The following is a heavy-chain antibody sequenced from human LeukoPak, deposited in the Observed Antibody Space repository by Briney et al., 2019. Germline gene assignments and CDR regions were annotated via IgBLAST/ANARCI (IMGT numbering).Heavy chain of an antibody. D-gene: IGHD3-10*01. Sequence: SDTLSLTCAVSGYSIRSSNWWGWIRQPPGKGLEWIGYIYYSGSTYYNPSLKSRVTMSVDTSKNQFSLKLSSVTAVDTAVYYCARGSGILDAFDIWGEGTMVSVSS. J-gene: IGHJ3*02. CDR1: GYSIRSSNW. CDR2: IYYSGST. V-gene: IGHV4-28*03. CDR3: ARGSGILDAFDI.